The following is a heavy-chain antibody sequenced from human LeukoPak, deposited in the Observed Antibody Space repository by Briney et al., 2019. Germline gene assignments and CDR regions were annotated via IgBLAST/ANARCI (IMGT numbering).Heavy chain of an antibody. CDR3: ARDREGSRDAFDI. CDR1: GFTFSRYW. D-gene: IGHD1-26*01. J-gene: IGHJ3*02. CDR2: IKQDGSAR. Sequence: GGSLRLSCAASGFTFSRYWMSWVRQAPGKGLELVANIKQDGSARFYGDSVKGRFTVSRDNAKNSLYIQMNSLGAEDTAVYYCARDREGSRDAFDIWGQGTMVTVSS. V-gene: IGHV3-7*01.